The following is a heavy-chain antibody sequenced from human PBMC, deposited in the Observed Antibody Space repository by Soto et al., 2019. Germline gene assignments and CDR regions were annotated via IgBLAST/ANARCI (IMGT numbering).Heavy chain of an antibody. Sequence: LSNSVAEGKSIDHCGSWIRKQPGKGLEWIGYIYYSGSTNYNPSLKSRVTISVDTSKNQFSLKLSSVTAADTAVYYCARDVGATPSPWFDPWVQGTLVPVFS. J-gene: IGHJ5*02. D-gene: IGHD1-26*01. V-gene: IGHV4-59*11. CDR1: EGKSIDHC. CDR2: IYYSGST. CDR3: ARDVGATPSPWFDP.